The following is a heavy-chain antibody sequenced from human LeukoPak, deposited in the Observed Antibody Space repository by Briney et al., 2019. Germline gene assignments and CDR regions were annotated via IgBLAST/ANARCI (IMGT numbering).Heavy chain of an antibody. CDR2: INWNGGST. V-gene: IGHV3-20*04. J-gene: IGHJ2*01. CDR1: GFTFDDYG. CDR3: AKDRTYYYNSGSYFDL. Sequence: GGSLRLSCAASGFTFDDYGMSWVRQAPGKGLEWVSGINWNGGSTGYADSVKGRVTISRDNAKNSLYLQMNSLRAEDTALYYCAKDRTYYYNSGSYFDLWGCGTLVTVSS. D-gene: IGHD3-10*01.